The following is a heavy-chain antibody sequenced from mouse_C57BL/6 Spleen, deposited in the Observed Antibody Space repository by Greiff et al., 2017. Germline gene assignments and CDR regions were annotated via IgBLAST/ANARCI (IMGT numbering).Heavy chain of an antibody. D-gene: IGHD1-1*01. V-gene: IGHV2-2*01. CDR1: GFSLTSYG. Sequence: QVQLKESGPGLVQPSQSLSITCTVSGFSLTSYGVHWVRQSPGKGLEWLGVIWSGGSTDYNAAFISRLSISKDNSKSQVFFKMNRLQADDTAIYYGARSYYYGSSYWYFDVWGTGTTVTVSS. J-gene: IGHJ1*03. CDR2: IWSGGST. CDR3: ARSYYYGSSYWYFDV.